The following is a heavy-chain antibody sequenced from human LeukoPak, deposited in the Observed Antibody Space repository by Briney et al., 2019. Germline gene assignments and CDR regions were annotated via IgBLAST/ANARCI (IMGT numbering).Heavy chain of an antibody. D-gene: IGHD5-18*01. CDR3: AKDRANTAMVTDY. CDR1: GFTFSSYA. J-gene: IGHJ4*02. V-gene: IGHV3-23*01. Sequence: GGSLRLSCAASGFTFSSYAMSLVRRAPGKGLEWVSAISGSGGSTYYADSVKGRFTISRDNSKNTLYLQMNSLRAEGTAVYYCAKDRANTAMVTDYWGQGTLVTVSS. CDR2: ISGSGGST.